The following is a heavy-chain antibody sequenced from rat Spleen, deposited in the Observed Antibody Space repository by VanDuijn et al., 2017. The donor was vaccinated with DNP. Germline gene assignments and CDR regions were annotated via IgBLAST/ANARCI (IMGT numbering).Heavy chain of an antibody. V-gene: IGHV5S14*01. J-gene: IGHJ3*01. CDR3: ARTNSYIYEY. D-gene: IGHD1-2*01. CDR2: VNTGGTNT. Sequence: EVQLVKSGGGLAQPGRSLKLSCAASGFTFNKYGMAWVRQTPTKGLEWVASVNTGGTNTFYRDSVKGRFTISRDNAKNTQYLQMDSLRSEDTATYYCARTNSYIYEYWGQGTLVTVSS. CDR1: GFTFNKYG.